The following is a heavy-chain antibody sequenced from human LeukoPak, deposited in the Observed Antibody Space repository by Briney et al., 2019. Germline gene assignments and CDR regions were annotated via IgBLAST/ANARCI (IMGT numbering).Heavy chain of an antibody. CDR2: IYYSGST. CDR1: GGSISSSSYY. J-gene: IGHJ5*02. Sequence: SETLSLTCTVSGGSISSSSYYWGWIRQPPGKGLEWIGSIYYSGSTYYNPSLKSRVTISVDTSKNQFSLKLSSVTAADTAVYYCARRPRDGYNPNWFDPWGQGTLVTVSS. CDR3: ARRPRDGYNPNWFDP. V-gene: IGHV4-39*01. D-gene: IGHD5-24*01.